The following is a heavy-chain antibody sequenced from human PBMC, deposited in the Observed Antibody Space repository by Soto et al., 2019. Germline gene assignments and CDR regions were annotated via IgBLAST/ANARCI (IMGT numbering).Heavy chain of an antibody. D-gene: IGHD3-16*02. CDR1: GLAFRNFA. J-gene: IGHJ6*03. CDR3: ARVMITFGGVIVKRGHYYMDV. Sequence: GGSLRLSCEVSGLAFRNFAMNWVRQAPGKGLEWVSMITGNGSAYYSDSVKGRFTISRDNSKNTLNLQMNSLRAEDTAVYYCARVMITFGGVIVKRGHYYMDVWGKGTTVTVSS. V-gene: IGHV3-23*01. CDR2: ITGNGSA.